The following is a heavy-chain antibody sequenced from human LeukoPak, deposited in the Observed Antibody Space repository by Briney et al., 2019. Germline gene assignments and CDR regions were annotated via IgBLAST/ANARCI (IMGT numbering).Heavy chain of an antibody. Sequence: PSETLSLTCTVSGSSISGYYWNWIRQPAGKGLEWIGEINHSGSTNYNPSLKSRVTISVDTSKNQFSLKLSSVTAADTAVYYCARCDAAFDPWGQGTLVTVSS. CDR2: INHSGST. V-gene: IGHV4-34*01. CDR3: ARCDAAFDP. CDR1: GSSISGYY. J-gene: IGHJ5*02. D-gene: IGHD6-25*01.